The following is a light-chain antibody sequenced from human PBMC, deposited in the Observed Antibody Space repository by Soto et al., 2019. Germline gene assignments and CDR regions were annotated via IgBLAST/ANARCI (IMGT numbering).Light chain of an antibody. CDR3: QPSYSTPWT. CDR1: QSISSY. CDR2: AAS. Sequence: DIQMTQSPSSLSASVGDRVTITCRASQSISSYLNWYQQKPGKAPKLLIYAASSLQSGVPSRFSGSGSGTDFKLTSRSLQPEGFETYYCQPSYSTPWTFGQGTKVEIK. J-gene: IGKJ1*01. V-gene: IGKV1-39*01.